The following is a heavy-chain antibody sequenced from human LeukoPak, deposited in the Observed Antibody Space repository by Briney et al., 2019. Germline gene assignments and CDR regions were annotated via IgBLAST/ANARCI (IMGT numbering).Heavy chain of an antibody. J-gene: IGHJ6*02. D-gene: IGHD2-15*01. CDR3: ASDLVVAATATYGMDV. V-gene: IGHV3-7*01. CDR2: IKQDGSEK. CDR1: GFTFSSYS. Sequence: GGSLRLSCAASGFTFSSYSMNWVRQAPGKGLEWVANIKQDGSEKYYVDSVKGRFTISRDNAKNSLYLQMNSLRAEDTAVYYCASDLVVAATATYGMDVWGQGTTVTVSS.